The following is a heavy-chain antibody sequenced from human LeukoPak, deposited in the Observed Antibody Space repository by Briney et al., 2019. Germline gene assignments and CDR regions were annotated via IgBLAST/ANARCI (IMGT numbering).Heavy chain of an antibody. CDR3: ARMDYGSGSFQIAWFDP. CDR2: ISGYNGNT. D-gene: IGHD3-10*01. J-gene: IGHJ5*02. CDR1: GYTFINYG. Sequence: ASVKVSCKASGYTFINYGISWVRQAPGQGLEWMGWISGYNGNTNYARKLLGRVTMTTDTSISTAYMELSSLRSEYTAFYYCARMDYGSGSFQIAWFDPWGQVTLVTVSS. V-gene: IGHV1-18*01.